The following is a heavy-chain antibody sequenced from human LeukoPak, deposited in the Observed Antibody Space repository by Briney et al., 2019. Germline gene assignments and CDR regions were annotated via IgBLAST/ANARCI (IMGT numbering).Heavy chain of an antibody. CDR3: ARRSTEWWFGVHNDAFDI. J-gene: IGHJ3*02. Sequence: VRSLRLSCAASEFSVGSNYITWVRQAPGKRLEWVSLIYSGGSTYYAGSVKGRFTISRDNSKNTLSLQMNSLRAADTAVYYCARRSTEWWFGVHNDAFDIWGQGTMVTVSS. CDR2: IYSGGST. D-gene: IGHD3-10*01. V-gene: IGHV3-66*04. CDR1: EFSVGSNY.